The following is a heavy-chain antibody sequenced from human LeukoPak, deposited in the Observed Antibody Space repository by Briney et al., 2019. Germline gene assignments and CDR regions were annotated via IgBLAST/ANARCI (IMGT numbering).Heavy chain of an antibody. CDR2: IYSSGST. D-gene: IGHD5-18*01. J-gene: IGHJ4*02. CDR3: AGQATYSYGSASVGY. Sequence: PSETLSLTCTVSGASISGSGYYWGWIRQPPGKGLEWIGSIYSSGSTYYNASLQSRVTISIETSKNQISLRLSSVTAADTAVYYCAGQATYSYGSASVGYWGQGTLVTVSS. V-gene: IGHV4-39*07. CDR1: GASISGSGYY.